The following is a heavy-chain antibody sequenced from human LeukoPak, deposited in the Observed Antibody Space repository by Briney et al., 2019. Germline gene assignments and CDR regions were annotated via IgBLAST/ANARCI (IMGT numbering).Heavy chain of an antibody. V-gene: IGHV4-59*11. J-gene: IGHJ4*02. Sequence: SETLSLTCSVSGGSLSSHYWSWIRQPPGKGLELIGHIHDTGSTVYNPSLRGRVTISLDTSNNHFSLNLTSMTAADTAVYYCARFSSGCSTSSCYLTYWGQGTLVTVS. CDR3: ARFSSGCSTSSCYLTY. CDR1: GGSLSSHY. CDR2: IHDTGST. D-gene: IGHD2-2*01.